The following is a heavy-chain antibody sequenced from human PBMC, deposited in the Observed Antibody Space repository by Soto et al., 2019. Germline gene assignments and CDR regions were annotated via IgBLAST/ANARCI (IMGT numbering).Heavy chain of an antibody. D-gene: IGHD3-10*02. J-gene: IGHJ5*02. CDR2: IWYDGSNK. CDR1: GFTFRNYG. V-gene: IGHV3-33*01. Sequence: QVQLVESGGGVVQPGRSLRLSCAASGFTFRNYGMHWVRQAPGKGLGWLAVIWYDGSNKYYADSVKGQFTISRDNSKNTLYLEMNSLRDEDTAVYYCARDVRSRRYDLWGQGTLVIVSS. CDR3: ARDVRSRRYDL.